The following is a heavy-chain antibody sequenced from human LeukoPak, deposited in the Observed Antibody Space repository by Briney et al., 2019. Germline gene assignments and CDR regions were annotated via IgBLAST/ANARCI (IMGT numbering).Heavy chain of an antibody. CDR2: IYYSGST. CDR3: ARELSTVTTAGFFDY. V-gene: IGHV4-59*12. D-gene: IGHD4-17*01. Sequence: SETLSLTCTVSGGSISSYYWSWIRQPPGKGLEWIGYIYYSGSTNYNPSLKSRVTISVDTSKNQFSLKLSSVTAADTAVYYCARELSTVTTAGFFDYWGQGTLVTVSS. CDR1: GGSISSYY. J-gene: IGHJ4*02.